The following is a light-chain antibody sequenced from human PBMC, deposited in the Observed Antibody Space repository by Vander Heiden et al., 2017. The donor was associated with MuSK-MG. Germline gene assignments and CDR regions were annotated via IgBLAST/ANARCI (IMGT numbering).Light chain of an antibody. V-gene: IGKV1-27*01. Sequence: DIQMTQSPSSLSASLGDTVTMTCRASQGISNYLAWYQQRPGKGPKLLIHGASTLESGVPSRFSGSGSGTDFTLTIIGLQPEDIATYYCQKYYSAPWTFGQGTKVEIK. J-gene: IGKJ1*01. CDR3: QKYYSAPWT. CDR2: GAS. CDR1: QGISNY.